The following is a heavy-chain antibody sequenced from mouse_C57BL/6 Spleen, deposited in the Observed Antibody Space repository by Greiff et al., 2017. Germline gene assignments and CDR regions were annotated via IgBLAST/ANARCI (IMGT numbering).Heavy chain of an antibody. CDR1: GYTFTDYY. CDR2: IFPGSGST. J-gene: IGHJ4*01. V-gene: IGHV1-75*01. Sequence: VQLQQSGPELVKPGASVKISCKASGYTFTDYYINWVKQRPGQGLEWIGWIFPGSGSTYYNEKFKGKATLTVDKSSSTAYMLLSSLTSEDSAVYFCARRDGNHRGAMDYWGQGTSVTVSS. D-gene: IGHD2-1*01. CDR3: ARRDGNHRGAMDY.